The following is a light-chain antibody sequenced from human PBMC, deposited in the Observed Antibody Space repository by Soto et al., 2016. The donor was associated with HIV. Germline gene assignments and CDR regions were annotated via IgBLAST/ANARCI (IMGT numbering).Light chain of an antibody. Sequence: DIQMTQSPSSLSASVGDRVTITCRSSQSINSYLNWYQQKPGKAPKLLIYGTSSNIAGVPSRFSGSGSGTDFTFTISSLQPEDIATYYCQQYDNLPPYTFGQGTKLEIK. J-gene: IGKJ2*01. CDR2: GTS. CDR3: QQYDNLPPYT. V-gene: IGKV1-33*01. CDR1: QSINSY.